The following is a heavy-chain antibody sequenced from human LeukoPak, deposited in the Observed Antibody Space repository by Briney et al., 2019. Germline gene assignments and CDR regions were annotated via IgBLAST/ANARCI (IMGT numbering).Heavy chain of an antibody. Sequence: GGSLRLSCAASGFTFSDYSMNWVRQAPGKGLEWVSYIGIDSGNTNYADSVKGRFTISGDKAKNSLYLQMNSLRVEDTAVYYCARDYKYAFDNWGQGTLVTVSS. J-gene: IGHJ4*02. D-gene: IGHD5-24*01. CDR1: GFTFSDYS. V-gene: IGHV3-48*01. CDR3: ARDYKYAFDN. CDR2: IGIDSGNT.